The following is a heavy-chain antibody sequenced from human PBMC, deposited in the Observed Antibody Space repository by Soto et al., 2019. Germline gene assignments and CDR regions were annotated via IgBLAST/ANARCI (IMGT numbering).Heavy chain of an antibody. D-gene: IGHD6-19*01. Sequence: GASVKVSCKASGYTFTSYGISWVRQAPGQGLEWMGWISAYNGNTNYAQKLQGRVTMTTDTSTSTAYMELRSLRSDDTAVYYCARNRLAVAATDPSPDYWGQGTLVTVSS. CDR1: GYTFTSYG. CDR3: ARNRLAVAATDPSPDY. J-gene: IGHJ4*02. V-gene: IGHV1-18*01. CDR2: ISAYNGNT.